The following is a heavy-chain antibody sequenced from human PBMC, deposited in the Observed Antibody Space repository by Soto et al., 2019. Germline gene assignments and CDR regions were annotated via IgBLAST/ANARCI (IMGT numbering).Heavy chain of an antibody. CDR2: IYWNDDK. Sequence: QITLKESGPTLVKPTQTLTLTCTFSGFSLSTSGVGVGWIRQPPGKALEWLALIYWNDDKRYSPSLKSRLTIPKDTSKNQVVLTMTNMDPVDTATYYCAHDILLWFGDNHFDYWGQGTLVTVSS. D-gene: IGHD3-10*01. V-gene: IGHV2-5*01. CDR3: AHDILLWFGDNHFDY. J-gene: IGHJ4*02. CDR1: GFSLSTSGVG.